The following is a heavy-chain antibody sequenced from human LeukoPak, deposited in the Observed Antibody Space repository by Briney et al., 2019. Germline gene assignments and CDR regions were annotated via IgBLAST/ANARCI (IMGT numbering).Heavy chain of an antibody. D-gene: IGHD6-13*01. Sequence: KPSETLSLTCTVSGGSISSYYWSWIRQPPGKGLEWIGYIYYSGSTNHNPSLKSRVTISVDTSKNQFSLKLSSVTAADTAVYYCAGSSWYGLGDYWGQGTLVTVSS. J-gene: IGHJ4*02. CDR2: IYYSGST. CDR1: GGSISSYY. CDR3: AGSSWYGLGDY. V-gene: IGHV4-59*08.